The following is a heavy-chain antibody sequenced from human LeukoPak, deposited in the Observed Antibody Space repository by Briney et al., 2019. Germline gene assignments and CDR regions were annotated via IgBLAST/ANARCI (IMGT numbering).Heavy chain of an antibody. CDR1: GYTFTGYY. J-gene: IGHJ4*02. CDR3: ARPEVREQLVPFDY. CDR2: INPNSGGT. Sequence: ASVKVSCKASGYTFTGYYMHWVRQAPGQVLEWMGWINPNSGGTNYAQKFQGRVTMTRDTSISTAYMELSRLRSDDTAVYYCARPEVREQLVPFDYWGQGTLVTVSS. V-gene: IGHV1-2*02. D-gene: IGHD6-6*01.